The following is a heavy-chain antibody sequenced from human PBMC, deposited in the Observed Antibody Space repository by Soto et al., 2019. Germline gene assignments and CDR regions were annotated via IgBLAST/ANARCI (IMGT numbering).Heavy chain of an antibody. CDR2: IYNSVNT. V-gene: IGHV4-30-4*01. Sequence: QVQLQESGPGLVEPSQTLSLTCTVSGDSISNGYYTWSWIRQPPGKDLEWIGQIYNSVNTYSNPSLTSRVTISADTSKNQSSLKLSSVTAADTAVYYCARGPSGDKVDYWGQGTLVTVSS. D-gene: IGHD3-10*01. J-gene: IGHJ4*02. CDR3: ARGPSGDKVDY. CDR1: GDSISNGYYT.